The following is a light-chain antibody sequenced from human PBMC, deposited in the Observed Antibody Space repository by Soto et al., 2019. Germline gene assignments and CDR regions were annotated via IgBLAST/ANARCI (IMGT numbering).Light chain of an antibody. J-gene: IGKJ4*01. V-gene: IGKV3-20*01. CDR3: QQYDSYPLS. CDR2: DAS. Sequence: EIVLTQSPGTLSLSPGERATLSCRASQSVSNNYLAWYQQKPGQAPRLLIYDASVLESGVPSRFSGSGSGTAFTLTISGLQPDDFATYYCQQYDSYPLSFGGGTKVEIK. CDR1: QSVSNNY.